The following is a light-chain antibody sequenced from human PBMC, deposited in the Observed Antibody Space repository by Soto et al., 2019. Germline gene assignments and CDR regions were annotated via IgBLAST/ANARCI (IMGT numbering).Light chain of an antibody. J-gene: IGKJ1*01. CDR3: QQYNSYSRT. V-gene: IGKV1-8*01. CDR1: QGISSY. CDR2: AAS. Sequence: SPSSLSASTGDRVTITCRASQGISSYLAWYQQKPGKAPKLLIYAASTLQSGVPSRFSGSGSGTEFTLTISSLQPDDFATYYCQQYNSYSRTFGQGTTGDIK.